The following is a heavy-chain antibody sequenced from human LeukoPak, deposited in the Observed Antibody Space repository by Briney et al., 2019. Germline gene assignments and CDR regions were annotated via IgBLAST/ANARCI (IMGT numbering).Heavy chain of an antibody. CDR3: ARGPQWRGDYYYMDV. CDR2: MNPNSGNK. V-gene: IGHV1-8*01. Sequence: ASVKVSCKASGYSFTNFDVNWVRQPNGQGLEWMGWMNPNSGNKGYAQKFQGRVTMTMNTSITTAYMELSSLRSEDTAVYYCARGPQWRGDYYYMDVWGRGTTVTVSS. D-gene: IGHD6-19*01. J-gene: IGHJ6*03. CDR1: GYSFTNFD.